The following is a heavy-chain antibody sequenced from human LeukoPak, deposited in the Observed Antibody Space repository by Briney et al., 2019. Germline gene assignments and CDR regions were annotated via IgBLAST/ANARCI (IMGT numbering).Heavy chain of an antibody. Sequence: PGGSLRLSCAPSGVTFSRYTMMWVPQAPGKGLEWVSSISESSSTIYYAGSVKGRFTISRDNAKNSVSLQMNSLRAEDTAVYFCAQGPDDKRYPHTSRRSDYWGQGTLVTVSS. J-gene: IGHJ4*02. D-gene: IGHD1-1*01. CDR1: GVTFSRYT. CDR2: ISESSSTI. CDR3: AQGPDDKRYPHTSRRSDY. V-gene: IGHV3-21*01.